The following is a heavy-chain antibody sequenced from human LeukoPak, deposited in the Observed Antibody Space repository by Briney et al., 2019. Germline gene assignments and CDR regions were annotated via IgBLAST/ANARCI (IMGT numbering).Heavy chain of an antibody. J-gene: IGHJ3*02. CDR2: INHSGST. Sequence: SETLSLTCTVSDGSISSYYWNWIRQPPGKGLEWIGEINHSGSTNYNPSLKSRVTISVDTSKNQFSLKLSSVTAADTAFYYYAGIRYYDILTGYWRAFDIWGQGTMVTVSS. CDR1: DGSISSYY. CDR3: AGIRYYDILTGYWRAFDI. D-gene: IGHD3-9*01. V-gene: IGHV4-34*01.